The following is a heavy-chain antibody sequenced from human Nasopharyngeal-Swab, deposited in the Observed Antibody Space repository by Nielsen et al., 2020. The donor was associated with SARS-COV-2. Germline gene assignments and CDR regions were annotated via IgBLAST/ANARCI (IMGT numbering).Heavy chain of an antibody. Sequence: VRQAPGKGLEWVSYISSSSSTIYYADSVKGRFTISRDNAKNSLYLQMNSLRAEDTAVYYCASRQNVLRFLEWSSYYYYYYMDVWGTRTTLSFSS. V-gene: IGHV3-48*01. J-gene: IGHJ6*03. D-gene: IGHD3-3*01. CDR3: ASRQNVLRFLEWSSYYYYYYMDV. CDR2: ISSSSSTI.